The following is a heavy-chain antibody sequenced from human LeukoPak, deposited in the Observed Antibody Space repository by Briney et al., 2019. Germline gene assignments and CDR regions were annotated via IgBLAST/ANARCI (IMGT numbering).Heavy chain of an antibody. J-gene: IGHJ4*02. CDR3: AGIIAVAGTE. CDR2: INHSGST. CDR1: GGSFSGYY. Sequence: NSSETLSLTCAVYGGSFSGYYWSWIRQPPGKGLEWIGEINHSGSTNYNPSLKSRVTISVDTSKNQFSLKLSSVTAADTAVYYCAGIIAVAGTEWGQGTLVTVSS. V-gene: IGHV4-34*01. D-gene: IGHD6-19*01.